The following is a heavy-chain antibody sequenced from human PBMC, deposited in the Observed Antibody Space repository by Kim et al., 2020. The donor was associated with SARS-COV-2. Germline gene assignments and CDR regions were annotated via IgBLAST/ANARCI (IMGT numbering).Heavy chain of an antibody. D-gene: IGHD3-16*01. Sequence: SSSSNIYYADSVKGRFTISRDNAKNSLYLQMNSLRDEDTDVYYCEGAGGNYWGQGTLVTVSS. CDR2: SSSSNI. V-gene: IGHV3-48*02. J-gene: IGHJ4*02. CDR3: EGAGGNY.